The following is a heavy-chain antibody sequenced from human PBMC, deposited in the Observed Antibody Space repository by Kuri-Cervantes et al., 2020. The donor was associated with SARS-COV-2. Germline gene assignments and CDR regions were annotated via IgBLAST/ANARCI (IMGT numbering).Heavy chain of an antibody. CDR1: GASISGYY. V-gene: IGHV4-59*01. CDR3: VRGGSVCTAILF. J-gene: IGHJ4*01. D-gene: IGHD3-10*01. CDR2: IYYSENT. Sequence: SETLSLTCPAFGASISGYYWTGFRQPHGKGLEWIGNIYYSENTKYNPSLKSRVTISIDTSKNQLSLNLSSVTATDTAVYYCVRGGSVCTAILFWGHGTLVTVSS.